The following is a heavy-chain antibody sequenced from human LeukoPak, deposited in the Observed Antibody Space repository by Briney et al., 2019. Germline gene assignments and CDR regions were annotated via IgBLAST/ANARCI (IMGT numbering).Heavy chain of an antibody. CDR2: IYYSGSA. CDR3: ARSPYDILTGYYYPYFDY. J-gene: IGHJ4*02. Sequence: PSETLSLTCTVSGGSISSYYWSWIRQPPGKGLEWIGYIYYSGSANYNPSLKSRVTISVDTSKNQFSLKLYSATAADTAVYYCARSPYDILTGYYYPYFDYWGQGTLVTVSS. D-gene: IGHD3-9*01. CDR1: GGSISSYY. V-gene: IGHV4-59*01.